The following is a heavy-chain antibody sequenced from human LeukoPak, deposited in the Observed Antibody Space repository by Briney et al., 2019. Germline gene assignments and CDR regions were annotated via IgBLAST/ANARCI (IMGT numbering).Heavy chain of an antibody. CDR3: AHRYHASGGNAFDI. J-gene: IGHJ3*02. CDR2: LYWDADA. Sequence: SGPTLVKPTQTLTLTCTFSGFSLSTSGVGVGWLRQPPGKALEWLALLYWDADARYSPSLKSRLAITKDTSKSQVVLTMTNMDPVDTATYYCAHRYHASGGNAFDIWGQGTVVTVSS. V-gene: IGHV2-5*02. D-gene: IGHD3-10*01. CDR1: GFSLSTSGVG.